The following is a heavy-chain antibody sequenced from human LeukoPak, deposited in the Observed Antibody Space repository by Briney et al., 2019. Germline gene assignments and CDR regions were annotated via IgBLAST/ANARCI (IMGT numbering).Heavy chain of an antibody. D-gene: IGHD3-16*02. J-gene: IGHJ4*02. CDR1: GYSFADYY. CDR3: ARDRVTFGGVIAHFDY. V-gene: IGHV1-2*02. Sequence: ASVKVSCKASGYSFADYYMHWVRQAPGQGLEWMGWIKPNSGGTRSAQKFQGRVTMTRDTSISTAYMELSRLRSDDTAVYYCARDRVTFGGVIAHFDYWGQGTLVTVSS. CDR2: IKPNSGGT.